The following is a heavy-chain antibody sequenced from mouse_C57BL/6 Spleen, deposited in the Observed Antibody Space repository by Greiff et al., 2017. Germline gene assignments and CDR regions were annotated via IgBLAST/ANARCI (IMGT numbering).Heavy chain of an antibody. CDR3: ARSDGDNAGFDY. CDR1: GYAFSSSW. D-gene: IGHD2-13*01. V-gene: IGHV1-82*01. J-gene: IGHJ4*01. CDR2: IYPGDGDT. Sequence: QVQLQQSGPELVKPGASVKISCKASGYAFSSSWMNWVKQRPGKGLEWIGRIYPGDGDTNYNRKFKGKATLTADKSSSTAYMQLSSLTSEDSAVYFCARSDGDNAGFDYWGQGTLVTVSA.